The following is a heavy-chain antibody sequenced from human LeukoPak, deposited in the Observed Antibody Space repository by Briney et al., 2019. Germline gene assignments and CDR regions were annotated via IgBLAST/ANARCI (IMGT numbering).Heavy chain of an antibody. V-gene: IGHV3-7*01. CDR2: INKYGNEK. CDR1: GFWFSDYW. Sequence: PGGSLRLSCVASGFWFSDYWMAWVRQAPGKGLEWVANINKYGNEKNYVDSVKGRFTISRDNAKNSLYLQMNSLRADDTAVYYCARGTGDGGFDYWGQGTLVTVSS. D-gene: IGHD7-27*01. J-gene: IGHJ4*02. CDR3: ARGTGDGGFDY.